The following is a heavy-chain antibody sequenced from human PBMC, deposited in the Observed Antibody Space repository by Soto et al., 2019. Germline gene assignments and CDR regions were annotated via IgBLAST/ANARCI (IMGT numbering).Heavy chain of an antibody. D-gene: IGHD6-6*01. V-gene: IGHV3-23*01. CDR3: AKDLFYSSSSGGGWYYGMDV. CDR2: ISGSGGST. CDR1: GFTFSSYA. J-gene: IGHJ6*02. Sequence: GGSLRLSCAASGFTFSSYAMSLVRQAPGKGLECVSAISGSGGSTYYADSVKGRFTISRDNSKNTLYLQMNSLRAEDTAVYYCAKDLFYSSSSGGGWYYGMDVWGQGTTVTVSS.